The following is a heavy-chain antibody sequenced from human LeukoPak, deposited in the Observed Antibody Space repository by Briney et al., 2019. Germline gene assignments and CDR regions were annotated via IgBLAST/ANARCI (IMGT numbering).Heavy chain of an antibody. J-gene: IGHJ5*02. CDR1: GGSISSYY. Sequence: SETLSLTCTVSGGSISSYYWSWIRQPPGKGLEWIGYIYYSGSTNYNPSLKSRVTISVDTSKNQFSLKLTSVTAADTAVYYCARDRAYYGSGSGTRKFDPWGQGTLVTVSS. CDR2: IYYSGST. V-gene: IGHV4-59*01. CDR3: ARDRAYYGSGSGTRKFDP. D-gene: IGHD3-10*01.